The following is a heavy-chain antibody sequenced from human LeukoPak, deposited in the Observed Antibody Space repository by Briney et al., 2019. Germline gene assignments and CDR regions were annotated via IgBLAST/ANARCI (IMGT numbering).Heavy chain of an antibody. CDR3: ARCGSVVSYGLFDY. V-gene: IGHV4-4*02. CDR2: IYHSGST. Sequence: KPSETLSLTCAVSGGSISSSNWWSWVRQPPGKGLEWIGEIYHSGSTNYNPSLKSRVTISVDKSKNQFSLKLSSVTAADTAVYYCARCGSVVSYGLFDYWGQGTLVTVSS. J-gene: IGHJ4*02. D-gene: IGHD3-22*01. CDR1: GGSISSSNW.